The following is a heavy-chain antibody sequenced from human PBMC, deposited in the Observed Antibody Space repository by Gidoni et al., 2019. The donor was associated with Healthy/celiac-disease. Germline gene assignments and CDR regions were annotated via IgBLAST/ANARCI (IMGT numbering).Heavy chain of an antibody. Sequence: QVQLQQSGPGLVKPSQTLSLTCAISGDSVSSNSAAWHWIRPSPSRGLEWRGRTYYRSKWYNDYAVSVKSRITINPDTSKNQFSLQLNSVTPEDTAVYYCAREGRITIFGVVMDFDYWGQGTLVTVSS. CDR1: GDSVSSNSAA. CDR3: AREGRITIFGVVMDFDY. J-gene: IGHJ4*02. V-gene: IGHV6-1*01. D-gene: IGHD3-3*01. CDR2: TYYRSKWYN.